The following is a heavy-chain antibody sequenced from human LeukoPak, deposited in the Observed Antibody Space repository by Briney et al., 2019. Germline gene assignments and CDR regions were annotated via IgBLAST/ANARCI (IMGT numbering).Heavy chain of an antibody. Sequence: QSGGSLSLSCAASGFTFSSYNMMWVRHAPGRGREGVSYISSSSRTIYYADSVKGRFTISRDHAKNSLYMQMNSLRAEDTAVYYCTKDAYYDILTAWGQGTLVTVSS. J-gene: IGHJ4*02. CDR3: TKDAYYDILTA. CDR2: ISSSSRTI. D-gene: IGHD3-9*01. V-gene: IGHV3-48*04. CDR1: GFTFSSYN.